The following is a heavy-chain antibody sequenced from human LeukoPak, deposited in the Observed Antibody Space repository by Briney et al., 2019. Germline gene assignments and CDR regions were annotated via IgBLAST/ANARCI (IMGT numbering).Heavy chain of an antibody. CDR3: ARDSSGFQYNWFDP. J-gene: IGHJ5*02. V-gene: IGHV3-48*03. CDR2: ISSSGSTI. Sequence: PGGSLRLSCAASGLTFSSYEMNWVRQAPGKGLEWVSYISSSGSTIYYADSVKGRFTISRDNAKSSLYLQMNSLRAEDTAVYYCARDSSGFQYNWFDPWGQGTLVTVSS. CDR1: GLTFSSYE. D-gene: IGHD3-22*01.